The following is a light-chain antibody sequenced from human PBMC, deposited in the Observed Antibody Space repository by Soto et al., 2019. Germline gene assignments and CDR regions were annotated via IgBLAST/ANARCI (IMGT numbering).Light chain of an antibody. J-gene: IGKJ4*01. V-gene: IGKV1-5*03. Sequence: DFQMTQSPSTLSASVGDRVTITCRASQSISSWLSWYQQKPVKAPKLLIYKASSLQSGVPSRFSGSGSGTEFTLTISGMQPDDFATYHCQKYHSVPLTFGGGTKVDVK. CDR3: QKYHSVPLT. CDR1: QSISSW. CDR2: KAS.